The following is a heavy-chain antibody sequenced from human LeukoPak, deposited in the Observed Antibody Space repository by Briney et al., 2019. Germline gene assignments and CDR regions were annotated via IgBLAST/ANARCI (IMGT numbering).Heavy chain of an antibody. CDR2: IGAISTML. Sequence: GGSLRLSCVGSGLRLIDYNMNWVRQSPGKGLEWLGCIGAISTMLHYADSVKGRFTISRDDAKNSLYLQMNSLRHDDTAVYYCARDTPVPTIIPGVWGQGTLVAVSS. V-gene: IGHV3-48*02. J-gene: IGHJ4*02. CDR3: ARDTPVPTIIPGV. CDR1: GLRLIDYN. D-gene: IGHD2-2*01.